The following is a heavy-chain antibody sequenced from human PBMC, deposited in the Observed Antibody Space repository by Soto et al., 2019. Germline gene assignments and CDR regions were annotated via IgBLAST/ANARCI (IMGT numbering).Heavy chain of an antibody. Sequence: GGSLRLSCTASGFIFSDYYMSWIRQAPGKGLEWVSYINIRSTYANYADSVKGRFTISRDDARRSLFLQMSSLRAEDTAVYYCARDPGGGVPNAFDIWGQGTMVTVSS. CDR1: GFIFSDYY. J-gene: IGHJ3*02. CDR3: ARDPGGGVPNAFDI. V-gene: IGHV3-11*06. D-gene: IGHD3-16*01. CDR2: INIRSTYA.